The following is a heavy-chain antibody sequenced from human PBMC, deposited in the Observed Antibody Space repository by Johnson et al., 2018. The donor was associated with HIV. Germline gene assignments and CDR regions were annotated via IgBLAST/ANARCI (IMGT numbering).Heavy chain of an antibody. CDR2: IYTGGST. CDR3: ARVRVGAFDI. V-gene: IGHV3-66*02. D-gene: IGHD1-26*01. Sequence: VQLVESGGGLVPPGGSLRLSCAASGFPVSTNYMSWVRPAPGKGLEWVYLIYTGGSTFYADSVKGRFTISRDNSKNALYLQMNSLRAEDTAVYYCARVRVGAFDIWGQGTMVTVSS. J-gene: IGHJ3*02. CDR1: GFPVSTNY.